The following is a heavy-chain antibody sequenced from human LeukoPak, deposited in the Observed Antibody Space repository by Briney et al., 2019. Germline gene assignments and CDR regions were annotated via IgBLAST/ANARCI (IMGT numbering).Heavy chain of an antibody. D-gene: IGHD2-2*01. CDR1: GFTFDDYA. V-gene: IGHV3-9*01. CDR3: AKDYCSSISCRFDY. J-gene: IGHJ4*02. Sequence: PGRSLRLSCAASGFTFDDYAMHWVRQAPGKGLEWVSGISWNSGSIGYADSVKGRFTISRDNAKNSLYLQMNSLRAEDTALYYCAKDYCSSISCRFDYWGQGTLVTVSS. CDR2: ISWNSGSI.